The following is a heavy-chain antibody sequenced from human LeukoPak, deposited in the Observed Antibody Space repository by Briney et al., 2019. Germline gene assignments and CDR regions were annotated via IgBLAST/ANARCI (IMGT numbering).Heavy chain of an antibody. CDR3: ASVGVAGGVYFDY. Sequence: PGGSLRLSCAASGFTFSSYGMHWVRQAPGKGLEWVAVISYDGSNKYYADSVKGRFTIFRDNSKNTLYLQMNSLRAEDTAVYYCASVGVAGGVYFDYWGQGTLVTVSS. V-gene: IGHV3-30*03. CDR2: ISYDGSNK. CDR1: GFTFSSYG. J-gene: IGHJ4*02. D-gene: IGHD6-19*01.